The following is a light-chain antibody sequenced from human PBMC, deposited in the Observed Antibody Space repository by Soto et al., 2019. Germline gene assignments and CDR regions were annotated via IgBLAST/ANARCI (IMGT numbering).Light chain of an antibody. Sequence: DIQMTQSPSSLSASVGDRVTITCRASQSISSYLNWYQQKPGKAPKLLIYAASSLQSGVPSRFSGSGSGTDFTLTISSLQPEYFATYFCQQSYSTPNFGQGTKLEIK. CDR2: AAS. CDR1: QSISSY. V-gene: IGKV1-39*01. CDR3: QQSYSTPN. J-gene: IGKJ2*01.